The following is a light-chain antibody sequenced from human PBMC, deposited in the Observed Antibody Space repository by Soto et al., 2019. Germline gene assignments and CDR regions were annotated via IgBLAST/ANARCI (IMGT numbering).Light chain of an antibody. Sequence: DIQMTQSPSSLSASVGDRVTVTCRASQGLVTYIVWYQQKSGLPPTVLIYPSSSLQTGVPSRFSGSGSGTDFSLTISSLHPEDVATYYCQQVDSYPRTFGQGTKV. CDR3: QQVDSYPRT. CDR1: QGLVTY. V-gene: IGKV1-9*01. CDR2: PSS. J-gene: IGKJ1*01.